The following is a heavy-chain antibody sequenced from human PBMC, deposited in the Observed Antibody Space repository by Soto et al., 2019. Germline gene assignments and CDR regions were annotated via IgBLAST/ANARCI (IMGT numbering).Heavy chain of an antibody. CDR3: ATTDSSAYDDAFDI. CDR1: GYTFTRFD. Sequence: QVQLVQSGAEVKKPGASVKVSCKASGYTFTRFDINWVRQATGQGLEWMGWMNPNSGNTGYAQKFQGRVTMTRSTSISTAYMELSSLRSEDTAVYFCATTDSSAYDDAFDIWGQGTMVTVSS. V-gene: IGHV1-8*01. D-gene: IGHD3-22*01. J-gene: IGHJ3*02. CDR2: MNPNSGNT.